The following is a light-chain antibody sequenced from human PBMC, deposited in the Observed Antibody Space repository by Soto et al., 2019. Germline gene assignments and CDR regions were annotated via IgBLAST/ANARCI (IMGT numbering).Light chain of an antibody. Sequence: EIVLTQSPATLSLSPGERATLSCRASQSVSSYLAWYQQKPGQAPRLLIYDASNRATGIPARFSGSGSGTTFTLPISSLGPEVFAVYYCQQRSNWPPIPFGKGTRLEIK. CDR2: DAS. CDR3: QQRSNWPPIP. CDR1: QSVSSY. J-gene: IGKJ5*01. V-gene: IGKV3-11*01.